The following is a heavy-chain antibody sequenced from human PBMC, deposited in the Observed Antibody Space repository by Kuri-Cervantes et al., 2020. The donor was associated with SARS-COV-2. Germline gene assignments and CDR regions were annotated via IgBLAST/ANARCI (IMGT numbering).Heavy chain of an antibody. CDR1: GFAFSSYS. J-gene: IGHJ3*02. V-gene: IGHV3-48*04. CDR3: AKDGDSRGYYADAFDI. D-gene: IGHD3-22*01. CDR2: ISSSSSTI. Sequence: LSLTCAASGFAFSSYSMNWVRQAPGKGLEWVSYISSSSSTIYYADSVKGRFTISRDSAKNSVYLQMNSLRAEDTAVYYCAKDGDSRGYYADAFDIWGQGTTVTVSS.